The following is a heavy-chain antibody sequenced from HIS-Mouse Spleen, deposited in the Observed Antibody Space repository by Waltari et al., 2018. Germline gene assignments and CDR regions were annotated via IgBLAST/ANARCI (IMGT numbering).Heavy chain of an antibody. CDR2: IYYSGST. CDR1: GCSISSSSYY. D-gene: IGHD6-13*01. CDR3: AREIPYSSSWYDWYFDL. J-gene: IGHJ2*01. V-gene: IGHV4-39*07. Sequence: QLQLQESGPGLVKPSETLSLTCTVSGCSISSSSYYWGWIRQPPGKGLEWIGRIYYSGSTYDNPPLKSRVTISVDTSKTQFSLKLSSVTAADTAVYYCAREIPYSSSWYDWYFDLWGRGTLVTVSS.